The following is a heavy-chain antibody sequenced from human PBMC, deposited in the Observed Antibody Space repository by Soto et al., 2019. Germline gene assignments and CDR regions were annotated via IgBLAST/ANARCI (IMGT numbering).Heavy chain of an antibody. J-gene: IGHJ4*02. CDR2: IYYSGST. V-gene: IGHV4-39*01. CDR3: ARQRNSVVTQAYFDV. CDR1: GDSISSRSYY. Sequence: SETLSLTCTVTGDSISSRSYYWGWIRQPPGKGLEWIGSIYYSGSTYNNPSLRSRVSMSIDTSKDQFSLKLESVTAADTALYFCARQRNSVVTQAYFDVWGQGSLVTV. D-gene: IGHD2-21*02.